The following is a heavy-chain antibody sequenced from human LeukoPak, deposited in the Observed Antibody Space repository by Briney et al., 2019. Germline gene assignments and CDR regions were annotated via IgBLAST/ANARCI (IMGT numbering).Heavy chain of an antibody. CDR3: ARDRGGDTVSYFDY. CDR2: INPKSGDT. J-gene: IGHJ4*02. D-gene: IGHD2-21*01. Sequence: ASVKVSCKASGYTITGYYMHWVRLAPGQGLEWMGRINPKSGDTNSAQKFQGRITMTRDTSISTAYMELSRLRSDDTAVYFCARDRGGDTVSYFDYWGQGTLVTVS. V-gene: IGHV1-2*06. CDR1: GYTITGYY.